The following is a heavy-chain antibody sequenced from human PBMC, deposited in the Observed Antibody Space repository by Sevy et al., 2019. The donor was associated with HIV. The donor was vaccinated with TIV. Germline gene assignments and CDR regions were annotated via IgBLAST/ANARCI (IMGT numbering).Heavy chain of an antibody. V-gene: IGHV3-33*08. CDR2: IWYDGSNK. CDR1: GFTFSSYG. CDR3: ASDRGPL. J-gene: IGHJ4*02. Sequence: GGSLSLSCAASGFTFSSYGMHWVRQAPGMGLEWVGVIWYDGSNKYYADSVKGRFTISRDNSKNTLYLQMNSLRAEDTAVYYCASDRGPLWGQGTLVTVSS.